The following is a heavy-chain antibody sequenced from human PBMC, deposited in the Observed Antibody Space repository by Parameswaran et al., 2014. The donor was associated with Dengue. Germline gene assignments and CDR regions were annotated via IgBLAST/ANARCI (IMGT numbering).Heavy chain of an antibody. CDR3: ARAPIEYGTVTNEYFYH. D-gene: IGHD4-11*01. CDR2: IIPLFGTA. Sequence: WVRQAPGQGLEWMGRIIPLFGTANYAQKFQGRVTITADESTSTAYMELSGLTSEDTAVYYCARAPIEYGTVTNEYFYHWGQGTLVTVSS. V-gene: IGHV1-69*15. J-gene: IGHJ1*01.